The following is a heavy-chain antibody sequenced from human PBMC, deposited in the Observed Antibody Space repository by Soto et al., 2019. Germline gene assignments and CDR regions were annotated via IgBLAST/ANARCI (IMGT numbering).Heavy chain of an antibody. J-gene: IGHJ6*03. Sequence: GGSLRLSCAASGFTFDDYAMHWVRQAPGKGLEWVSGISWNSGSIGYADSVKGRFTISRDNAKNSLYLQMNSLRAEDTALYYCAKDKVELGQQDYYYMDVWGKGTTVTVSS. CDR1: GFTFDDYA. D-gene: IGHD6-13*01. CDR3: AKDKVELGQQDYYYMDV. V-gene: IGHV3-9*01. CDR2: ISWNSGSI.